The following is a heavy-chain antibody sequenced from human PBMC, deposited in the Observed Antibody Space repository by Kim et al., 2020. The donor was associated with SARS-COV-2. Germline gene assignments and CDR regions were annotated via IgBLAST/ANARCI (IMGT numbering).Heavy chain of an antibody. D-gene: IGHD4-17*01. Sequence: SETLSLTCAVYGGSFSGYYWSWIRQPPGKGLEWIGEINHSGSTNYNPSLKSRVTISVDTSKNQFSLKLSSVTAADTAVYYCARGGRTTVVNWGQGTLVTVSS. CDR2: INHSGST. CDR1: GGSFSGYY. V-gene: IGHV4-34*01. CDR3: ARGGRTTVVN. J-gene: IGHJ4*02.